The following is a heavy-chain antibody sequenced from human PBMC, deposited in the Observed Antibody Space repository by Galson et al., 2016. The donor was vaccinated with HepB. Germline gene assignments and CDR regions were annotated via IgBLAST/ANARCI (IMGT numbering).Heavy chain of an antibody. V-gene: IGHV3-33*01. CDR2: IWADGSEK. Sequence: SLRLSCAASGFTFSAYGMHWVRQAPGKGLEWVAVIWADGSEKYYADSVKGRFTVSRDNSKNLYLQMNSLRVEDTAVYYCARGAGHLDYWGQGTLVAVSS. CDR1: GFTFSAYG. D-gene: IGHD6-13*01. J-gene: IGHJ4*02. CDR3: ARGAGHLDY.